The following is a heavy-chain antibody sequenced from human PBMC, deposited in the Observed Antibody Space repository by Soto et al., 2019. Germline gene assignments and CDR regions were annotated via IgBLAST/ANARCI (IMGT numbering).Heavy chain of an antibody. CDR2: IYASGGA. D-gene: IGHD1-26*01. CDR3: ARDWDDSV. V-gene: IGHV4-59*01. Sequence: PSETLSLTCTVSGGSISTYYWSWIRQPPGKGLEWIGYIYASGGANYNPSLKTRVTMSVDTSKNQFSLKVTSVTAADTAMYYCARDWDDSVWGQGILVTVS. CDR1: GGSISTYY. J-gene: IGHJ4*02.